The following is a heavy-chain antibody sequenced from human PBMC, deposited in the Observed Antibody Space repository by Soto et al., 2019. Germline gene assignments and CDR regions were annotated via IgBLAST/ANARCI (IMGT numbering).Heavy chain of an antibody. CDR2: IYTGGST. Sequence: EGQMGETGGGLSQTGGSLRLSCAVSGFIVSSKYMTWVRQAPGKGLEWVSVIYTGGSTHYADSARGRFTISRDSSKNTMYLQMNSLRAEHAAVYYCTTYTGYGMDVWGQGTTVTGSS. J-gene: IGHJ6*02. V-gene: IGHV3-53*02. CDR1: GFIVSSKY. CDR3: TTYTGYGMDV. D-gene: IGHD3-16*01.